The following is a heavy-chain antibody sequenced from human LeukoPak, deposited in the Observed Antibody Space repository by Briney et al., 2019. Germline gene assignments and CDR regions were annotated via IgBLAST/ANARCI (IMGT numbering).Heavy chain of an antibody. D-gene: IGHD2-2*01. CDR2: IYTSGST. V-gene: IGHV4-4*07. CDR3: ARRVQVVPAATPVYYMDV. CDR1: GGSISSYY. Sequence: SETLSLTCTVSGGSISSYYWSWIRQPAGKGLEWIGRIYTSGSTNYNPSLKSRVTMSVDTSKNQFSLKLSSVTAADTAVYYCARRVQVVPAATPVYYMDVWGKGTTVTVSS. J-gene: IGHJ6*03.